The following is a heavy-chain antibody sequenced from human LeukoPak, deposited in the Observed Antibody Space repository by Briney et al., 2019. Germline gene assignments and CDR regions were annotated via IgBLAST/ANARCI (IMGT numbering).Heavy chain of an antibody. CDR3: AREGAVAGTKAFDY. CDR2: ISAYNGNT. J-gene: IGHJ4*02. CDR1: GGTFSSYA. Sequence: ASVKVSCKASGGTFSSYAISWVRQAPGQGLEWMGWISAYNGNTNYAQKLQGRVTMTTDTSTSTAYMELRSLRSDDTAVYYCAREGAVAGTKAFDYWGQGTLVTVSS. V-gene: IGHV1-18*01. D-gene: IGHD6-19*01.